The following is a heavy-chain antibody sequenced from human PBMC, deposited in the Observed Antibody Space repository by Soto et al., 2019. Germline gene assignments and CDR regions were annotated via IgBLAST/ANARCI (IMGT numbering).Heavy chain of an antibody. V-gene: IGHV4-4*07. Sequence: QVQLQESGPGLVKPSETLSLTCSVSGGSVSNYYWSWFRQPAGKGLEWIVRIYTGGGTNYNPSRQSRVTLSVDTSKNQFSLRLTSLTAADTAVYYCARANVGPPGGGSWTMPFDFWGQGTLVTVPS. J-gene: IGHJ4*02. D-gene: IGHD2-15*01. CDR3: ARANVGPPGGGSWTMPFDF. CDR2: IYTGGGT. CDR1: GGSVSNYY.